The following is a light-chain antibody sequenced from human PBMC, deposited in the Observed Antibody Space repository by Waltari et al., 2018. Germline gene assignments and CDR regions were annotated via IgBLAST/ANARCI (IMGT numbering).Light chain of an antibody. Sequence: QSGLTQPASVSGSPGQSITMSCTGTSSDGGNYDLVSWYQQYPGKAPNLMVYEVTSRSSGVSDRFSGSKSGNTASLTIYGLQSEDEADYYCCSYAGLGIYVFGTGTKVTVL. CDR3: CSYAGLGIYV. J-gene: IGLJ1*01. CDR1: SSDGGNYDL. CDR2: EVT. V-gene: IGLV2-23*02.